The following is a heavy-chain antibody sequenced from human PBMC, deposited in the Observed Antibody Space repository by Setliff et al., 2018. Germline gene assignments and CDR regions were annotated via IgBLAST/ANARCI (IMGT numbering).Heavy chain of an antibody. D-gene: IGHD4-17*01. CDR3: SRDLQGSGDYVVDY. Sequence: GSLRLSCAASGFTFSTHSMNWVRQAPGKGLEWVSSISRSSTYIYYADSMKGRFTISRDNAENSLTLQMNSLRVEDTAVYYCSRDLQGSGDYVVDYWGQGTTVTVSS. V-gene: IGHV3-21*01. CDR1: GFTFSTHS. J-gene: IGHJ4*03. CDR2: ISRSSTYI.